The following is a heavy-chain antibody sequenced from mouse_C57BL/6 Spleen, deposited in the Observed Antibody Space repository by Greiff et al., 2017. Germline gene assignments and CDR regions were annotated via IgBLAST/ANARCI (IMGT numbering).Heavy chain of an antibody. CDR1: GYTFTSYD. J-gene: IGHJ2*01. CDR3: AKEEGQLRLPYYFDD. Sequence: QVQLQQSGPELVKPGASVKLSCKASGYTFTSYDINWVKQRPGQGLEWIGWIYPRDGSTKYNEKFKGKATLTVNTSSSTAYMELHSLTSEDSAVYFCAKEEGQLRLPYYFDDWGQGTTLTVYS. CDR2: IYPRDGST. V-gene: IGHV1-85*01. D-gene: IGHD3-2*02.